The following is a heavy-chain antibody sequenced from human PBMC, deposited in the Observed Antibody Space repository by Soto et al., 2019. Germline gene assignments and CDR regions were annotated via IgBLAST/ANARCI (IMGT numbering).Heavy chain of an antibody. V-gene: IGHV4-39*01. Sequence: SETLSLTCRVSGGSVSSSTYYWGWIRQPPGKALEWIGSIYFSGSIYYKSSLKSRVTISVDTSKNQFSLKLTSVTAADTAVYYCARHGVAALQFDYWGQGTLVTVSS. CDR2: IYFSGSI. CDR3: ARHGVAALQFDY. D-gene: IGHD6-25*01. CDR1: GGSVSSSTYY. J-gene: IGHJ4*02.